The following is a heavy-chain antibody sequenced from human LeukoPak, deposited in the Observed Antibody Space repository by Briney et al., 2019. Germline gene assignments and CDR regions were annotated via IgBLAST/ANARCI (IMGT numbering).Heavy chain of an antibody. D-gene: IGHD3-10*01. Sequence: GGSLRLSCAASGFTFSDYGMHWVRQAPGKGLEWVAVISYDGINKYSADSVKGRFTVSRDNSKNTLSLQMNSLRPEDTAMYYCVKSYGSSHYYYYGSDVWGQGTTVTVSS. CDR3: VKSYGSSHYYYYGSDV. CDR2: ISYDGINK. V-gene: IGHV3-30*18. J-gene: IGHJ6*02. CDR1: GFTFSDYG.